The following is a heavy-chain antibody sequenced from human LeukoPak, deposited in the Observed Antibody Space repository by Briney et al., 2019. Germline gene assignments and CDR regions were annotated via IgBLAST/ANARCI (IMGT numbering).Heavy chain of an antibody. CDR1: GYTFTSYA. CDR3: ARISSSWYHDY. Sequence: ASVKVSCKASGYTFTSYAMHWVRQAPGQRLEWMGWINAGNGNTKYSQKFPGRVTMTTDTSTSTAYMELRSLRSDDTAVYYCARISSSWYHDYWGQGTLVTVSS. CDR2: INAGNGNT. D-gene: IGHD6-13*01. J-gene: IGHJ4*02. V-gene: IGHV1-3*01.